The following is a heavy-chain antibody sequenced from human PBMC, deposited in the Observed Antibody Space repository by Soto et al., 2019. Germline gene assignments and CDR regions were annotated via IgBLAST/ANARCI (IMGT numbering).Heavy chain of an antibody. D-gene: IGHD5-18*01. V-gene: IGHV1-69*12. J-gene: IGHJ6*02. CDR3: AREPTVARAMMDYYYYGMDV. CDR1: GGTFSSYA. Sequence: QVQLVQSGAEVKKPGSSVKVSCKASGGTFSSYAISWVRQAPGQGLEWMGGIIPIFGTANYAQKFQGRVTNTADEYPSTAYMEQRSLRSEDTAVYYGAREPTVARAMMDYYYYGMDVWGQGTTVTVSS. CDR2: IIPIFGTA.